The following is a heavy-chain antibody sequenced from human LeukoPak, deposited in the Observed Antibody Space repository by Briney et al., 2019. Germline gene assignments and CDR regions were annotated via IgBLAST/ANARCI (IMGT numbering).Heavy chain of an antibody. CDR1: GFTFSSYA. CDR2: ISGSGGST. CDR3: ARDARYNIDV. V-gene: IGHV3-23*01. D-gene: IGHD3-9*01. J-gene: IGHJ4*02. Sequence: GGSLRFSCAASGFTFSSYAMSWVRQAPGKGLEWVSAISGSGGSTYYADSVKGRFTISRDNAKNTLYLEMNSLRADDTAVYYCARDARYNIDVWGQGTLVTVSS.